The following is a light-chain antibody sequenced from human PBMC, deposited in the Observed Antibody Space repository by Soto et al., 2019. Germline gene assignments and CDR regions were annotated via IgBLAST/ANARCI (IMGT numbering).Light chain of an antibody. CDR3: CSYAGSATYV. V-gene: IGLV2-23*01. Sequence: QSALTQPPSASGSPGQSVAISCTGTTSDVGSYSLVSWYQQHPGKAPKLMIYEGTKRPSGVSNRFSGSKSGNTASLTISGLQAEDEADYYCCSYAGSATYVFGTGTKLTVL. CDR2: EGT. CDR1: TSDVGSYSL. J-gene: IGLJ1*01.